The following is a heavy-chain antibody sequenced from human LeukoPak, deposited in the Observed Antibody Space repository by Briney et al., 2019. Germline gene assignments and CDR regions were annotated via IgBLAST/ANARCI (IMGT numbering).Heavy chain of an antibody. Sequence: GGSLRLSCAVSGFPVNSNYLSWVRQAPGKGLEWVSVIYGAGDTLYADSVKGRFTISRDNSINTLHLQMNSLRVEDTAVYYCTRSGRGPRGVSHYFFDYWGQGTLVTVSS. J-gene: IGHJ4*02. CDR2: IYGAGDT. CDR3: TRSGRGPRGVSHYFFDY. D-gene: IGHD3-10*01. V-gene: IGHV3-53*01. CDR1: GFPVNSNY.